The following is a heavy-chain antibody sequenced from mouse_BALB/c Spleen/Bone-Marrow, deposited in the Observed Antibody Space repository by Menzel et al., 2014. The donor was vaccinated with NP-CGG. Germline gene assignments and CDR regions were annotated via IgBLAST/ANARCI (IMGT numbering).Heavy chain of an antibody. J-gene: IGHJ4*01. D-gene: IGHD4-1*01. CDR2: SRNKANDYTT. CDR1: GFTFSDFY. CDR3: ARDAGTGAMDY. Sequence: EVQGLESGGGLVQPGGSLRLSCATSGFTFSDFYMEWVRQPPGKRLEWIAASRNKANDYTTEYSASVKGRFIVSRDTSQSIFYLQMKALRAEDAAIYYCARDAGTGAMDYWGQGTSVTGSS. V-gene: IGHV7-1*02.